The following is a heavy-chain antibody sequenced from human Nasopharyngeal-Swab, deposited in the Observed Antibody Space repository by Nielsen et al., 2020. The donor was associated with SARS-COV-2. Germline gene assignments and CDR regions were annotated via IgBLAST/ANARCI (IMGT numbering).Heavy chain of an antibody. CDR1: GGSISSSNW. J-gene: IGHJ6*02. CDR2: ICHSGST. Sequence: GSLRLSCAVSGGSISSSNWWSWVRQPPGKGLEWIEEICHSGSTNYNPSLKSRVTISVDKSKNQFSLKLSSVTAADTAVYYCVRPMQYYDILTGYSPGGMDVWGQGTTVTVSS. D-gene: IGHD3-9*01. CDR3: VRPMQYYDILTGYSPGGMDV. V-gene: IGHV4-4*02.